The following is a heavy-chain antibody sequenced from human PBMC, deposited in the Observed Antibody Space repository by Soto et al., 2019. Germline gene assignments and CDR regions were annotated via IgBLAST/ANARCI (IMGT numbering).Heavy chain of an antibody. D-gene: IGHD3-9*01. CDR2: INAGNGNT. V-gene: IGHV1-3*01. CDR1: GYTFTSYA. J-gene: IGHJ5*02. CDR3: ARAHRGTFDWLYRDNWFDP. Sequence: QVQLVQSGAEVKKPGASVKVSCKASGYTFTSYAMHWVRHDPGQRREWMGGINAGNGNTKYSQKFQGRVTITRDTTASTAYMEMSSLRSEDTAGYYCARAHRGTFDWLYRDNWFDPWGQGTLVTVSS.